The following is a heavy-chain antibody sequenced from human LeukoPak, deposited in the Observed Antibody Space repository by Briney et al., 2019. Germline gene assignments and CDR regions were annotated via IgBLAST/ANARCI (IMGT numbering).Heavy chain of an antibody. D-gene: IGHD3-10*01. J-gene: IGHJ6*02. V-gene: IGHV1-18*01. CDR1: GYTFTSYG. CDR2: ISAYNGNT. Sequence: ASVKVSCKASGYTFTSYGISWVRQAPGQGLEWMGWISAYNGNTNYAQKLQGRVTMTTDTSTSTAYMELRSLRSDDTAVYYCARDASYYGSGSYYQYYYGMDVWGQGTTVTVSS. CDR3: ARDASYYGSGSYYQYYYGMDV.